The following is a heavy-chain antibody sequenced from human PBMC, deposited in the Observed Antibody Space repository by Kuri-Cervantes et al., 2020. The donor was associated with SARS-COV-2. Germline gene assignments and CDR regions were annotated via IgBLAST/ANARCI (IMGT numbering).Heavy chain of an antibody. CDR3: AKLDPRITIFGVVIIPRGYYYMDV. D-gene: IGHD3-3*01. V-gene: IGHV3-23*01. CDR1: GFTFSSYA. J-gene: IGHJ6*03. Sequence: GGSLRLSCAASGFTFSSYAMSWVRQAPGKGLEWVSAISGSGGSTYYADSVKGRFTISRDNSKNTLYLQMNSLRAEDTAVYYCAKLDPRITIFGVVIIPRGYYYMDVWGKGTTVTVSS. CDR2: ISGSGGST.